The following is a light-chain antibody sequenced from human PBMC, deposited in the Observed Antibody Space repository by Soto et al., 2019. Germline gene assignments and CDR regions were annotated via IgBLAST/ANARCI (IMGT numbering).Light chain of an antibody. CDR3: AVWDDTLGAWV. CDR1: DSNIGSNT. CDR2: INY. V-gene: IGLV1-44*01. J-gene: IGLJ3*02. Sequence: QSVLTQAPSVSGIPGQSVTISCSGSDSNIGSNTVNWYQQLPGMAPKLLIYINYKRPSGVPDRFSASKSDTSASLAISGLQSEDEAHYYCAVWDDTLGAWVFGGGTKVTVL.